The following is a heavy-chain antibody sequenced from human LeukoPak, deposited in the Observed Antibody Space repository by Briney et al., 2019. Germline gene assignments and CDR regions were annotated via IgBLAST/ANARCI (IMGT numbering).Heavy chain of an antibody. Sequence: GGSLRLSCSASXXXXXSYAMHXVXXAXXXXXXXXXAISSNGGSTYYADSVKGRFTISRDNSKNTLYLQMSSLRAEDTAVYYCVXSRQLVPPAAFDIWGQGTMVTVSS. D-gene: IGHD6-6*01. CDR3: VXSRQLVPPAAFDI. V-gene: IGHV3-64D*09. CDR2: ISSNGGST. J-gene: IGHJ3*02. CDR1: XXXXXSYA.